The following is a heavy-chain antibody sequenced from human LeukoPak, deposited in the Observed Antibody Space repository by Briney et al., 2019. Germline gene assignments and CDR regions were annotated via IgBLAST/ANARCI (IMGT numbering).Heavy chain of an antibody. CDR1: GFTFSSYA. J-gene: IGHJ5*01. CDR2: ITGETYRGTT. V-gene: IGHV3-49*04. CDR3: TKAGGKFYDFWSGSIYGDS. D-gene: IGHD3-3*01. Sequence: GGSLRLSCAASGFTFSSYAMSWVRQAPGKGLEWVGFITGETYRGTTQYAASVKGRFSISRDDSKSIAYLQMNNLRAEDTAVYYCTKAGGKFYDFWSGSIYGDSWGQGSLVTVSS.